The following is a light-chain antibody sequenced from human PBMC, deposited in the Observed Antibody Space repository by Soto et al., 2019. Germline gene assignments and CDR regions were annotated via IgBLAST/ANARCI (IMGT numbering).Light chain of an antibody. CDR2: GAS. Sequence: VLTQSRGTLSLSPGERATLSCRASQSVTSSSLAWYQQKPGQAPRLLIYGASSRAAGIPDRFSGSGSGTDFTLTISRLEPEDFAVYYCQHYGSSSLTFGGGTKVEIK. V-gene: IGKV3-20*01. CDR3: QHYGSSSLT. J-gene: IGKJ4*01. CDR1: QSVTSSS.